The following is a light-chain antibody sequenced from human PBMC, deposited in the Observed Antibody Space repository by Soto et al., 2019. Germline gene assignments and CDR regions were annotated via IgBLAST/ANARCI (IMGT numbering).Light chain of an antibody. CDR1: QSVSSN. V-gene: IGKV3-15*01. CDR2: GAS. CDR3: QQYNNWPIT. Sequence: EIVITQSPPTLSVSPGERATRSCRASQSVSSNLAWYQQKPGQAPRLLIYGASARATGIPARFTGSGSGTEFTLTISSLQSEDFAVYYCQQYNNWPITFGQGTRLEI. J-gene: IGKJ5*01.